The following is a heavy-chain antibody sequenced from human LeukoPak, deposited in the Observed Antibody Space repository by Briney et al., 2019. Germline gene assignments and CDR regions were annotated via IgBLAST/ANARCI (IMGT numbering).Heavy chain of an antibody. CDR1: GGSISSSSYY. Sequence: SETLSLTCTVSGGSISSSSYYWGWIRQPRGKGLEWIVSIYYSGDTYYNPSLKSRVTTSVDTSKSQFSLRLSSVTAADTAVYYCARRPQIGSDDGPSGLDYWGQGTLVTVSS. CDR3: ARRPQIGSDDGPSGLDY. CDR2: IYYSGDT. D-gene: IGHD1-26*01. J-gene: IGHJ4*01. V-gene: IGHV4-39*01.